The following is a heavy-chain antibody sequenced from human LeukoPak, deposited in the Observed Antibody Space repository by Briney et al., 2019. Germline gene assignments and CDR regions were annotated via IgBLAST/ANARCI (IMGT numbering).Heavy chain of an antibody. CDR3: ARGRYSGTERAFDI. CDR1: GFTFSSYA. V-gene: IGHV1-69*04. D-gene: IGHD1-26*01. J-gene: IGHJ3*02. Sequence: PGGSLRLSCVASGFTFSSYAISWVRQAPGQGLEWMGRIIPILGIANYAQKFQGRVTITADKSTSTAYMELSSLRSEDTAVYYCARGRYSGTERAFDIWGQGTMVTVSS. CDR2: IIPILGIA.